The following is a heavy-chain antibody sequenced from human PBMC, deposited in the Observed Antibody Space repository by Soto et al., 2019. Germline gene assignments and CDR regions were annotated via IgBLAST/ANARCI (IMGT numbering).Heavy chain of an antibody. CDR2: MHYSGSS. CDR1: GGSISSYY. D-gene: IGHD1-26*01. Sequence: QVQLQESGPGLVKPSETLSLTCTVSGGSISSYYWSWIRQPPGKGLEWIGYMHYSGSSNYNPFLKRRVTISVDTSKNQFSLKLSSVTAADTAVYYCARRGSYPYFDYWGQGTLVTVSS. CDR3: ARRGSYPYFDY. J-gene: IGHJ4*02. V-gene: IGHV4-59*08.